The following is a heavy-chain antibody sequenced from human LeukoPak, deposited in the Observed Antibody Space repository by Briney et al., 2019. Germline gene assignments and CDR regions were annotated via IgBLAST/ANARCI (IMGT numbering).Heavy chain of an antibody. CDR3: ARDLLGVPAGYSYYYYYGMDV. J-gene: IGHJ6*02. V-gene: IGHV4-59*01. CDR1: GGSISSYY. CDR2: IYYSGST. D-gene: IGHD3-9*01. Sequence: PSETLSLTCTVSGGSISSYYWSWIRQPPGKGLEWIGYIYYSGSTNYNPSLKSRVTISVDTSKNQFSLKLSSVTAADTAVYYCARDLLGVPAGYSYYYYYGMDVWGQGTTVTVSS.